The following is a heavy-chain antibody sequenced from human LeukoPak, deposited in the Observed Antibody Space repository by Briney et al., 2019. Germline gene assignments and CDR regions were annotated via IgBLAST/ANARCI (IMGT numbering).Heavy chain of an antibody. CDR1: GFTFSSYA. J-gene: IGHJ3*02. CDR2: ISSNGGST. CDR3: VTTLVGATSLYAFDI. D-gene: IGHD1-26*01. Sequence: PGGSLRLSCAASGFTFSSYAMHWVRQAPGKGLEYVSAISSNGGSTYYADSVKGRFTISRDNSKNTLYLQMSSLRAEDTAVYYCVTTLVGATSLYAFDIWGQGTMVTVSS. V-gene: IGHV3-64D*09.